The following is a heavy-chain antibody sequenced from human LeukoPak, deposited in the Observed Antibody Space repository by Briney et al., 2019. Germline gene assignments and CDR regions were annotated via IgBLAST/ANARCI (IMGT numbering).Heavy chain of an antibody. D-gene: IGHD5-12*01. J-gene: IGHJ5*02. CDR3: ARDIVATISHHYGDNNWFDP. Sequence: PGGSLRLSCAASGFTFSSYWMSWVRQAPGKGLEWVANIKQDGSEKYYVDSVKGRFTISRDNAKNSLYLQMNSLRAEDTAVYYCARDIVATISHHYGDNNWFDPWGQGTLVTVSS. V-gene: IGHV3-7*01. CDR1: GFTFSSYW. CDR2: IKQDGSEK.